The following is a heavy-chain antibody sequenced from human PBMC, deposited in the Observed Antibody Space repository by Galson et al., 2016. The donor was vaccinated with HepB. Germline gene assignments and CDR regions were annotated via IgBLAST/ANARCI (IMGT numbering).Heavy chain of an antibody. D-gene: IGHD1-7*01. V-gene: IGHV3-53*04. CDR1: GFTVSNNY. Sequence: SLRLSCAASGFTVSNNYMTWVRQAPGKGLEWVSTIYSGGSTFYTDYVQGRFTIYRHNSKNTLYLQMDTLRPEDTAVYYCARDPGISGTTWGQGILVTVSS. CDR2: IYSGGST. J-gene: IGHJ5*02. CDR3: ARDPGISGTT.